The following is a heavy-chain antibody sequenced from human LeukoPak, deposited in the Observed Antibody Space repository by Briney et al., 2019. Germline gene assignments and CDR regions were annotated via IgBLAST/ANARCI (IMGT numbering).Heavy chain of an antibody. V-gene: IGHV3-23*01. CDR2: ISGSGGST. CDR3: AKVGDY. CDR1: AFTFSIYA. Sequence: GGSLRLSCAVFAFTFSIYAMSWVRHAPGKGLECVSAISGSGGSTYYADSVKGRFTISRDNSKNTLYLQMNSLRAEDTAVYYCAKVGDYWGQGTLDSVSS. J-gene: IGHJ4*02.